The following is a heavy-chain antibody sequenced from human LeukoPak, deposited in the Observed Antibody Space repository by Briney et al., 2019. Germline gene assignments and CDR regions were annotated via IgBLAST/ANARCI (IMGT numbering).Heavy chain of an antibody. D-gene: IGHD3-16*01. Sequence: SETLSLTCTVSGGNISSHYWNWIRQSPGKGLEWIGYVYYSGSTNYNRSIKSRVIISIDTSKNQSSLKLNSVTAADTALYYRARNPAYGRSQYYHGMDVWGQGTTVTVSS. CDR3: ARNPAYGRSQYYHGMDV. CDR1: GGNISSHY. CDR2: VYYSGST. J-gene: IGHJ6*02. V-gene: IGHV4-59*11.